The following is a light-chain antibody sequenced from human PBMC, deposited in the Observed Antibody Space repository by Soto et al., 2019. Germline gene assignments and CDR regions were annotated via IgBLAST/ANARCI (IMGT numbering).Light chain of an antibody. J-gene: IGKJ4*01. Sequence: AIQLTQSPSSLSASVGDRVTITCRASQAISSALAWYQQKPGKAPQLLIYDASSLKSGVPSRFSGSGSGTDFTLTISSLQPEDFATYYCQQFDSYPLTFGGGTKVEIK. V-gene: IGKV1-13*02. CDR2: DAS. CDR1: QAISSA. CDR3: QQFDSYPLT.